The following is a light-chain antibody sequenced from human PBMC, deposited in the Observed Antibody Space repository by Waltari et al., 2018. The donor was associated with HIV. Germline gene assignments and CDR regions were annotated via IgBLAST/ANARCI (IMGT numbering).Light chain of an antibody. CDR3: QQSYNNPRA. J-gene: IGKJ1*01. CDR1: QSISSY. Sequence: DIKMSQSPSSLSASGGDRVTITCRASQSISSYLNWYQQKPGEAPKLLIYTASSLQSGVPSRFSGSGSGTDFTLTISSLQPEDFGTYYCQQSYNNPRAFGQGTKVEIK. CDR2: TAS. V-gene: IGKV1-39*01.